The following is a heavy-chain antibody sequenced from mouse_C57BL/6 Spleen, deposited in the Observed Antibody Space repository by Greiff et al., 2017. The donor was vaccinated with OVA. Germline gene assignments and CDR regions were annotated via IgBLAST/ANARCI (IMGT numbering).Heavy chain of an antibody. CDR2: INPNNGGT. CDR3: ARYSNPLYYYAMDY. D-gene: IGHD2-5*01. Sequence: EVQLQQSGPELVKPGASVKISCKASGYTFTDYYMNWVKQSHGKSLEWIGDINPNNGGTSYNQKFKGKATLTVDKSSSTAYMELRSLTSEDSAVYYCARYSNPLYYYAMDYWGQGTSVTVSS. V-gene: IGHV1-26*01. J-gene: IGHJ4*01. CDR1: GYTFTDYY.